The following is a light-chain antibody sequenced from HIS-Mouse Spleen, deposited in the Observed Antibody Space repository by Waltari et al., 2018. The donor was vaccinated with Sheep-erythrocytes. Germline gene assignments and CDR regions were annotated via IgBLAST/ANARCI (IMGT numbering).Light chain of an antibody. V-gene: IGLV2-23*01. J-gene: IGLJ2*01. CDR1: GSDVGSYSL. CDR3: CSYAGSSTLV. Sequence: QSALTQPASVAGSPGQSTTISCTGTGSDVGSYSLLSWNHQHPGNAPKLMIYEGSKRPSGVSNRFSGSKSGNTASLTISGLQAEDEADYYCCSYAGSSTLVFGGGTKLTVL. CDR2: EGS.